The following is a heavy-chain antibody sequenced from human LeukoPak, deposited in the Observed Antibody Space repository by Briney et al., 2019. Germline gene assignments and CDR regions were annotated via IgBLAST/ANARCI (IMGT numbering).Heavy chain of an antibody. V-gene: IGHV1-18*01. CDR2: ISAYNGNT. Sequence: ASVKVSCKASGYTFTSYGISWVRQAPGQGLEWMGWISAYNGNTNYAQKLQGRVTMTTDTSTSTAYMELRSLGSDDTAVYYCARGSGSGVDIVAALPFDYWGQGTLVTVSS. CDR3: ARGSGSGVDIVAALPFDY. J-gene: IGHJ4*02. CDR1: GYTFTSYG. D-gene: IGHD5-12*01.